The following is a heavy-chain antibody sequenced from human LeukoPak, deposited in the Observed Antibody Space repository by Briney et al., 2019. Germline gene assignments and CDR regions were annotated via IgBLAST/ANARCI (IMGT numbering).Heavy chain of an antibody. V-gene: IGHV4-59*01. D-gene: IGHD6-13*01. Sequence: SETLSLTCTVSGGSISSYYWSWLRQPPGKGLEWIGYIYYTGSTDYNPSLKSRVAISVDTSKNQFSLKLSSVTAADTAVYYCARGSKAAPGTFDYWGQGTPVTVSS. CDR1: GGSISSYY. J-gene: IGHJ4*02. CDR2: IYYTGST. CDR3: ARGSKAAPGTFDY.